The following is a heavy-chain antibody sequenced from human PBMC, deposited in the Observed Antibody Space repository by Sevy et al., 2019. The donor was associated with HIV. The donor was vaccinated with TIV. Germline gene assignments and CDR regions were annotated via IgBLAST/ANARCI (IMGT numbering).Heavy chain of an antibody. Sequence: GGSLRLSCAASGLSFSNYAMGWVRQAPGKGLEWVSSVCAVDGSTYYADSVKGRFTISRDSSKNTLDLQLSSLRAEDTAVYYCARDPRIFGDYLLTYFDYWDQGVLVTVSS. D-gene: IGHD4-17*01. CDR3: ARDPRIFGDYLLTYFDY. J-gene: IGHJ4*02. CDR2: VCAVDGST. CDR1: GLSFSNYA. V-gene: IGHV3-23*01.